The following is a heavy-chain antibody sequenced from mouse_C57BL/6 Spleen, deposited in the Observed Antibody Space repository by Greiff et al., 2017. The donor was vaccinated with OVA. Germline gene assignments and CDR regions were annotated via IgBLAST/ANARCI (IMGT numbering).Heavy chain of an antibody. J-gene: IGHJ2*01. V-gene: IGHV1-22*01. CDR2: INPNNGGT. CDR3: ARGGTTVSYFDY. D-gene: IGHD1-1*01. CDR1: GYTFTDYN. Sequence: EVQRVESGPELVKPGASVKMSCKASGYTFTDYNMHWVKQSHGKSLEWIGYINPNNGGTSYNQKFKGKATLTVNKSSSTAYMELRSLTSEDSAVYYCARGGTTVSYFDYWGQGTTLTVSA.